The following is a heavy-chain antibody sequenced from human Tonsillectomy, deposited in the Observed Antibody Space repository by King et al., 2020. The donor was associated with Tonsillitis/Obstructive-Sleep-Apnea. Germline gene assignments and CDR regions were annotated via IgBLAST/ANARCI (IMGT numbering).Heavy chain of an antibody. CDR2: ISSGSSYT. D-gene: IGHD2-2*02. CDR1: GFTFSDYY. J-gene: IGHJ4*02. Sequence: VQLVESGGGLVKPGGSLRLSCAASGFTFSDYYMSWIGQAPGKGLEWFSYISSGSSYTNYAYSVKGRFTISRDNAKNSLYLQMNSLRAEDTAVYYCATHYTNTSPFDYWGRGTLVTVSS. CDR3: ATHYTNTSPFDY. V-gene: IGHV3-11*05.